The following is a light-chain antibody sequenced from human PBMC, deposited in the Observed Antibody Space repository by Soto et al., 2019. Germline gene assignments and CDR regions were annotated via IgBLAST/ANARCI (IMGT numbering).Light chain of an antibody. Sequence: DIVMTQSPDSLAVSLGERATINCKSSQSVLYTSNTKNYLAWYQQKPGQPPKLLIYWTSTREAGIPDRFSGSGSGTDFTLTISSLQAEDAAVYYCQQCYSTPQTFGQGTKVEIK. CDR1: QSVLYTSNTKNY. V-gene: IGKV4-1*01. CDR2: WTS. CDR3: QQCYSTPQT. J-gene: IGKJ1*01.